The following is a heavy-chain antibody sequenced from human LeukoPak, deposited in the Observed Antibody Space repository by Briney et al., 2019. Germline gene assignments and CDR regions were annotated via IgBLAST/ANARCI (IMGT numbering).Heavy chain of an antibody. CDR3: ATSNWNGDAFDI. J-gene: IGHJ3*02. CDR2: IYYSGST. V-gene: IGHV4-59*08. D-gene: IGHD1-1*01. Sequence: PSETLSLTCTVSGGSISSYYWSWIRQPPGKGLEWIGYIYYSGSTNYNPSLKSRVTISVDTSKNQFSLKLSSVTAADTAVYYCATSNWNGDAFDIWGQGTMVTVSS. CDR1: GGSISSYY.